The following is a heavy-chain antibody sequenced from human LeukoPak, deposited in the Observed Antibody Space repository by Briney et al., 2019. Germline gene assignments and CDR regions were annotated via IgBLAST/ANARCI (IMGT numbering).Heavy chain of an antibody. CDR1: GGSFSGYY. Sequence: PSETLSLTCAVYGGSFSGYYWSWIRQPPGKGLEWIGEINHSGSTNYNPSLKSRVTISVDTSKNQFSLKLSSVTAADTAVYYCAREYYYGSGSYGYWGQGTLVTVSS. CDR2: INHSGST. V-gene: IGHV4-34*01. CDR3: AREYYYGSGSYGY. D-gene: IGHD3-10*01. J-gene: IGHJ4*02.